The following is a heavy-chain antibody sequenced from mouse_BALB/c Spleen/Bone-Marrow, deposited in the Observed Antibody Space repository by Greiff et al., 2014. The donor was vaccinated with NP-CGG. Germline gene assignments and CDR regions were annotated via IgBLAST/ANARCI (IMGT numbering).Heavy chain of an antibody. J-gene: IGHJ3*01. CDR1: GFNIKDTY. Sequence: EVKLMESGAELVKPGASVKLSCTASGFNIKDTYMHWVKQRPEQGLEWIGRIDPANGNTKYDPKFQGKATITADTSSNTAYLQLSSLTSEDTAVYYCAAYYYGSSQFAYWGQGTLVTVPA. V-gene: IGHV14-3*02. CDR2: IDPANGNT. CDR3: AAYYYGSSQFAY. D-gene: IGHD1-1*01.